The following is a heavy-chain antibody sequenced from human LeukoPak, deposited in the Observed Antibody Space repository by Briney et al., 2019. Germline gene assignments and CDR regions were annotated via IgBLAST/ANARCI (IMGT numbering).Heavy chain of an antibody. Sequence: GGSLRLSCEGSGFSFTNHWMTWVRQGPRKGLEWVAQVNLDGSDKYYVDSVKGRFTISRDNAKNLVYLQMKSLRVDDTAVYYCAIHNSDYGDYTHWLFDYWGQGTLVTVSS. CDR1: GFSFTNHW. CDR2: VNLDGSDK. D-gene: IGHD4-17*01. V-gene: IGHV3-7*03. J-gene: IGHJ4*02. CDR3: AIHNSDYGDYTHWLFDY.